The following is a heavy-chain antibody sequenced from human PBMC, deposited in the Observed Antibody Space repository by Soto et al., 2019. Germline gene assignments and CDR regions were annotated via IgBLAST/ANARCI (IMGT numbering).Heavy chain of an antibody. CDR2: ISGYGDTT. J-gene: IGHJ4*02. CDR1: GFKFSDNA. V-gene: IGHV3-23*01. CDR3: AQCPSPFGGCERVDY. Sequence: EVQLLDSGGGWVQPGGSLRLSCAASGFKFSDNAMSWVRQAPGKGLEWVAAISGYGDTTYYVESVKGRFTTSRDNSKSTLHLQVNSLRAEDTAVYYCAQCPSPFGGCERVDYWGQGTLVTVSS. D-gene: IGHD1-26*01.